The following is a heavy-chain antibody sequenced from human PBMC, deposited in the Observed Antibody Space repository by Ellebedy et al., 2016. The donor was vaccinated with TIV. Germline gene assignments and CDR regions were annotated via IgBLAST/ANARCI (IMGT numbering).Heavy chain of an antibody. J-gene: IGHJ4*02. CDR3: ASYSGYDYRYFDY. D-gene: IGHD5-12*01. V-gene: IGHV1-2*02. CDR2: INPNSGGT. Sequence: AASVKVSCKASGYTFTGYYMHWVRQAPGQGLEWMGWINPNSGGTNYAQKFQGRVTMTRDTSISTAYMKLSRLRSDDTAVYYCASYSGYDYRYFDYWGQGTLVTVSS. CDR1: GYTFTGYY.